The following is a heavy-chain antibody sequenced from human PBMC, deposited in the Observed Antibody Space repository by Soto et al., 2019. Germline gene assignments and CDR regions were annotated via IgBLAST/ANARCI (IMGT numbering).Heavy chain of an antibody. Sequence: PSETLSLTCAVYGGSFSGYYWSWIRQPPGKGLEWIGEINHSGSTNYNPSLKSRVTISVDTSKNQFSLKLSSVTAADTAVYYCARDLYFDSAVGAFDIWSQGILVTVSS. CDR2: INHSGST. J-gene: IGHJ3*02. V-gene: IGHV4-34*01. CDR3: ARDLYFDSAVGAFDI. CDR1: GGSFSGYY. D-gene: IGHD3-16*01.